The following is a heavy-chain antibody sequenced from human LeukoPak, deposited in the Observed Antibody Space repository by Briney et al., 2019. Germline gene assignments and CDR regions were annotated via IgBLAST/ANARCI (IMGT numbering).Heavy chain of an antibody. CDR1: GFTFSSYS. CDR3: ASPLVFGVRAFDI. J-gene: IGHJ3*02. CDR2: ISSSSSTI. Sequence: PGGSLRLSCAASGFTFSSYSMNWVRQAPGKGLEWVSYISSSSSTIYYADSVKGRFTISRDNAKNSLYLQMNSLRAEDTAVYYCASPLVFGVRAFDIWGQGTMVTVSS. V-gene: IGHV3-48*04. D-gene: IGHD3-3*01.